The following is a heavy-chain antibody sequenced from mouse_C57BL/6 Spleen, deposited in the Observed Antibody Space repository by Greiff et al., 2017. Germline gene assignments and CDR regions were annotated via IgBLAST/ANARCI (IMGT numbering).Heavy chain of an antibody. CDR1: GYSITSGYY. CDR3: ATYGSSRFYAMDY. V-gene: IGHV3-6*01. D-gene: IGHD1-1*01. CDR2: ISYDGSN. J-gene: IGHJ4*01. Sequence: DVKLQESGPGLVKPSQSLSLTCSVTGYSITSGYYWNWIRQFPGNKLEWMGYISYDGSNNYNPSLKNRISITRDTSKNQFFLKLNSVTTEDTATYYCATYGSSRFYAMDYWGQGTSVTVSS.